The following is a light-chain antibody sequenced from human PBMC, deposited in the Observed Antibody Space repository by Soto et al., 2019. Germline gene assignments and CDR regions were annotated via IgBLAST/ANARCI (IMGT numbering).Light chain of an antibody. Sequence: DIQMTQSPSTLSASVGDRVTITCRASQSVDTSLAWHQQKPGKAPHLLIYKASSLETGFPSRFSGSGSVTEFTLTISSLQPDDFATYYFQQFYRYPGTFGQGTKVEIK. V-gene: IGKV1-5*03. J-gene: IGKJ1*01. CDR1: QSVDTS. CDR3: QQFYRYPGT. CDR2: KAS.